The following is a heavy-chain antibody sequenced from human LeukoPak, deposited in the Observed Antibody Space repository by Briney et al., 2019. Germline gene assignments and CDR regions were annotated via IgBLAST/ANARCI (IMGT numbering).Heavy chain of an antibody. D-gene: IGHD6-6*01. CDR3: ARRNMYSSSSGWFDP. CDR2: MIPIFGTA. V-gene: IGHV1-69*05. J-gene: IGHJ5*02. Sequence: SVKVSCKASGGTFSSYAISWVRQAPGQGLEWMGGMIPIFGTANYAQKFQGRVTITTDESTSTAYMELSSLRSEDTAVYYCARRNMYSSSSGWFDPWGQGTLVTVSS. CDR1: GGTFSSYA.